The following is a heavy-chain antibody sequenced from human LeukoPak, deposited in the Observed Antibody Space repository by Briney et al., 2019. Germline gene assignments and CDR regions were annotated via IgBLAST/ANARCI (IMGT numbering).Heavy chain of an antibody. V-gene: IGHV3-74*01. CDR3: TAKDN. J-gene: IGHJ4*02. Sequence: GGSLRLSCAASGFALNTYRMHWVRQVPGEWLLWVSHIDPDGSTINYADVVKGRFTICRDNAKNTLWLQMDDLTADDSAVYFCTAKDNWGRGTMVTVSS. CDR2: IDPDGSTI. CDR1: GFALNTYR. D-gene: IGHD2-21*02.